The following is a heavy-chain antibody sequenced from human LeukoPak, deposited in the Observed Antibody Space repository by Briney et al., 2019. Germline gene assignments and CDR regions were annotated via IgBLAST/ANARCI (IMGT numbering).Heavy chain of an antibody. Sequence: GGSLRLSCTVSGFTVSSNSMSWVRQAPGKGLEWVSFIYSDNTHYSDSVKGRFTISRDNSKNTLYLQMNSLRAEDTAVYYCAKDFSRGLVVIAATFDYWGQGTLVTVSS. V-gene: IGHV3-66*03. D-gene: IGHD2-15*01. J-gene: IGHJ4*02. CDR1: GFTVSSNS. CDR2: IYSDNT. CDR3: AKDFSRGLVVIAATFDY.